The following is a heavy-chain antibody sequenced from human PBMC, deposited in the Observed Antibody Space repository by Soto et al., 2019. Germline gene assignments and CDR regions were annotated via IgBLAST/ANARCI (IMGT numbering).Heavy chain of an antibody. J-gene: IGHJ4*02. CDR3: AREGRATGRFDY. V-gene: IGHV3-21*01. CDR2: ISSSSSYI. D-gene: IGHD4-4*01. Sequence: EVQLVESGGGLVKPGGSLRLSCAASGFTFSSYSMNWVRQAPGKGLEWVSSISSSSSYIYYADSVKGRFTISRDNAKNSLYLQMNSLRAEVTAVYYCAREGRATGRFDYWGQGTLVTVSS. CDR1: GFTFSSYS.